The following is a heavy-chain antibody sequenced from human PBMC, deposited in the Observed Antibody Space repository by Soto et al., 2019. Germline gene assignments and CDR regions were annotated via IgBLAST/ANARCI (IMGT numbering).Heavy chain of an antibody. CDR1: GRSISSGGYY. CDR3: ARGSQAKWELRVWFDP. D-gene: IGHD1-26*01. CDR2: IYYSGST. J-gene: IGHJ5*02. V-gene: IGHV4-31*03. Sequence: SETLSLTCTVSGRSISSGGYYWSWIRQHPGKGLEWIGYIYYSGSTYYNPSLKSRVTISVDTSKNQFSLKLSSVTAADTAVYYCARGSQAKWELRVWFDPWGQGTLVTVSS.